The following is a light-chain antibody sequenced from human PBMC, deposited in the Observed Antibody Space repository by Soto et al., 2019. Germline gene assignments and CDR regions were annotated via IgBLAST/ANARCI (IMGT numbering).Light chain of an antibody. J-gene: IGLJ3*02. CDR3: QSYDSSLSGWV. V-gene: IGLV1-40*01. Sequence: QSVLTQPPSVSGALGQRVTISCTGSSSNIGAGYGVHWYQQLPGTAPKLLIYGNSNRPSGVPDRFSGSKSGTSASLAITGLQAEDEADYYCQSYDSSLSGWVFGGGTKVTVL. CDR1: SSNIGAGYG. CDR2: GNS.